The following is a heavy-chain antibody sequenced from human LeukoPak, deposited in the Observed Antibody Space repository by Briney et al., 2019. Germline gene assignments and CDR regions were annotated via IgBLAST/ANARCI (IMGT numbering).Heavy chain of an antibody. CDR1: GGSISSHY. CDR3: ANVGERWLQLIY. D-gene: IGHD5-24*01. V-gene: IGHV4-59*11. Sequence: SETLSLTCTVSGGSISSHYWSWIRQPPGKGLEWIGYIYYSGSTNYNPSLKSRVTISVDTSKNQFSLKLSSVTAADTAVYYCANVGERWLQLIYWGQGTLVTVSS. J-gene: IGHJ4*02. CDR2: IYYSGST.